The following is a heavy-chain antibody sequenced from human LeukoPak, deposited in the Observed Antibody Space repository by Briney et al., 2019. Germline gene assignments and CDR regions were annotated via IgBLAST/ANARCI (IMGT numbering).Heavy chain of an antibody. V-gene: IGHV4-59*01. CDR2: IYYSGST. CDR1: GGSISSYY. Sequence: SETVSLTCTVSGGSISSYYWSWIRQPPGKGLEWIGYIYYSGSTNYNPSLKSRVTISVDTSKNQFSLKLSSVTAADTAVYYCARASTVTTFPLGYWGQGTLVTVSS. D-gene: IGHD4-17*01. J-gene: IGHJ4*02. CDR3: ARASTVTTFPLGY.